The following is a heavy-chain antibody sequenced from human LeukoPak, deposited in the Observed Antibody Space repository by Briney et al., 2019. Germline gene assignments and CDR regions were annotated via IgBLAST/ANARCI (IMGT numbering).Heavy chain of an antibody. CDR3: ARSRAPYSRPLKAFDP. J-gene: IGHJ5*02. V-gene: IGHV4-39*07. CDR1: GGSISSSSYY. D-gene: IGHD6-13*01. CDR2: IYYSGST. Sequence: PSGTLSLTCTVSGGSISSSSYYWGWIRQPPGKGLEWIGSIYYSGSTYYNPSLKSRVTISVDTSKNQFSLKLSSVTAADTAVYYCARSRAPYSRPLKAFDPWGQGTLVTVSS.